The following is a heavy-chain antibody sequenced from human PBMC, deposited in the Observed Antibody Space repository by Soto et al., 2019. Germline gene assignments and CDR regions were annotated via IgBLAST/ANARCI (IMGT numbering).Heavy chain of an antibody. CDR1: GFTFNNYN. CDR3: ARGAVATTFDY. V-gene: IGHV3-21*01. D-gene: IGHD5-12*01. Sequence: PGGSLRLSCAASGFTFNNYNMNWVRQAPGKGLEWVSSISTSSSAIYYADSVKGRFTISRDNAKDSLYLQMNSLRTEDTAVYYCARGAVATTFDYWGQGTLVTVSS. CDR2: ISTSSSAI. J-gene: IGHJ4*02.